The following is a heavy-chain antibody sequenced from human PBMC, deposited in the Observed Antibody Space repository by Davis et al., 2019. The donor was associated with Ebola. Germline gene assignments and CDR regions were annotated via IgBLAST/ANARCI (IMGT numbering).Heavy chain of an antibody. CDR1: GGTFSSYA. CDR2: IIPILGIA. D-gene: IGHD6-13*01. V-gene: IGHV1-69*04. CDR3: ARDLGSSWYRGGWFDP. Sequence: SVKVSCKASGGTFSSYAISWVRQAPGQGLEWMGRIIPILGIANYAQKFQGRVTITADKSTSTAYMELSSLRSEDTAVYYCARDLGSSWYRGGWFDPWGQGTLVTVSS. J-gene: IGHJ5*02.